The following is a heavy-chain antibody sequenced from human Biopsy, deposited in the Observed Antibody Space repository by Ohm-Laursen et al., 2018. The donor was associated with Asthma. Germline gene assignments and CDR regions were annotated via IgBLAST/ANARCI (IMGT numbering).Heavy chain of an antibody. J-gene: IGHJ3*01. CDR2: IKHDGSEK. D-gene: IGHD3-22*01. V-gene: IGHV3-7*01. CDR1: GFTFGEYC. Sequence: SLRLSCPAYGFTFGEYCMSWVRQAPGQGLAWVANIKHDGSEKNHVDSLNARFTISRDNAKNSLYLQMNSLRAEDTAVYYCTRREYSDSRISPLDLWGHGTMVTVSS. CDR3: TRREYSDSRISPLDL.